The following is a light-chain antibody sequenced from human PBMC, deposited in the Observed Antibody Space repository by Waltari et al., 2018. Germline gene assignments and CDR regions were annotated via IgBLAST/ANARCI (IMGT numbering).Light chain of an antibody. CDR2: DSE. Sequence: QSVLTQPPSVSAAPGQKVTISCSGSRSNIRNNYVPWYQHFPGTAPKLLIDDSEKRPSGIRDRFSGSKSGTSASLDITGLQTGDEADYYCGSWDSSLSGHVFGTGTKVTVL. CDR1: RSNIRNNY. V-gene: IGLV1-51*01. J-gene: IGLJ1*01. CDR3: GSWDSSLSGHV.